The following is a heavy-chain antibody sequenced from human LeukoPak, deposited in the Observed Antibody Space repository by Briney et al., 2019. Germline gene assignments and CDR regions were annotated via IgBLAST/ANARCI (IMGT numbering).Heavy chain of an antibody. J-gene: IGHJ3*02. V-gene: IGHV1-2*02. CDR2: INPNSGGR. CDR1: GYTFTGYY. CDR3: ARVGKILNTMVRGALVSKDGFDI. D-gene: IGHD3-10*01. Sequence: ASVKVSCKASGYTFTGYYMHWVRQAPGQGLEWMGWINPNSGGRNYAQKFQDRVTMTRDTSISTAYMELSSLRSDDTAVYYCARVGKILNTMVRGALVSKDGFDIWGQGTLVTVSS.